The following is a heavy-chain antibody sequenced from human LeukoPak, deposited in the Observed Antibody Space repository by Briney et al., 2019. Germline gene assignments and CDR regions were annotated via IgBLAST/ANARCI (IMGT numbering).Heavy chain of an antibody. D-gene: IGHD1-26*01. CDR1: GFTFSSYW. Sequence: GGSLRLSCAASGFTFSSYWMSWVRQAPGKGLEWVANIKQDGSEKYYVDSVKGRFTISRDNAKNSMYLQMNSLRVEDTAVYYCATGGNLAGAKGFDYWGQGTLVTVSS. CDR2: IKQDGSEK. CDR3: ATGGNLAGAKGFDY. V-gene: IGHV3-7*03. J-gene: IGHJ4*02.